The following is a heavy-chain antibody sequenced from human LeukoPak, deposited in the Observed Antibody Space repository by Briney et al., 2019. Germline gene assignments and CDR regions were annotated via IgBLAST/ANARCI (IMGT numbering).Heavy chain of an antibody. D-gene: IGHD2-15*01. V-gene: IGHV4-59*12. J-gene: IGHJ4*02. CDR2: IYYSGST. Sequence: PSETLSLTCTVSGGSISSYYWSWIRQPPGKGLEWIGYIYYSGSTNYNPSLKSRVTISVDTSKNQFSLKLSSVTAADTAVYYCARGPLWLLLAGPFDYWGQGTLVTVSS. CDR3: ARGPLWLLLAGPFDY. CDR1: GGSISSYY.